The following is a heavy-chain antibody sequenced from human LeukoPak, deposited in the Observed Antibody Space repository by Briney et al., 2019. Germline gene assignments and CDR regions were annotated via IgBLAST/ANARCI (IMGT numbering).Heavy chain of an antibody. Sequence: GGSLRLSCAASGFTFDDYDMSWVRQAPGKGLEWVSGINWNGGSTGYADSVKGRFTISRDNSKNTLYLQMNSLRAEDTAVYYCAKGDYYDSSGSGGYFDYWGQGTLVTVSS. V-gene: IGHV3-20*04. CDR3: AKGDYYDSSGSGGYFDY. J-gene: IGHJ4*02. CDR2: INWNGGST. D-gene: IGHD3-22*01. CDR1: GFTFDDYD.